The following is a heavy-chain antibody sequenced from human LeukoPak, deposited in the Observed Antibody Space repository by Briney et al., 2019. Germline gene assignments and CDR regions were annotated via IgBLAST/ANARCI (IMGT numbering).Heavy chain of an antibody. CDR2: INLDGSEK. D-gene: IGHD3-22*01. CDR3: AREFDYYDSSGYPY. V-gene: IGHV3-7*01. J-gene: IGHJ4*02. CDR1: GFTFSNYW. Sequence: GGSLRLSCATSGFTFSNYWMSWVRQAPGKGLEWVAYINLDGSEKNYVDSVKGRFTISRDNAKNSLYLQMNSLRAEDTAVYYCAREFDYYDSSGYPYWGQGTLVTVSS.